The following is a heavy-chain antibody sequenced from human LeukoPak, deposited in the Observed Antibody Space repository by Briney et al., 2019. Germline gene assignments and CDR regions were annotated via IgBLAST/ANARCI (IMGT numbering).Heavy chain of an antibody. V-gene: IGHV3-30*04. Sequence: PGGSLRLSCAASGFTFNNYAMHWVRQAPGKGLEWVAVISYDGSNKYYTDSVKGRFTISRDNSKNTLYLQMNSLRAEDTAVYYCAKYATVTTVYYFGYWGQGTLVTVSS. CDR3: AKYATVTTVYYFGY. CDR2: ISYDGSNK. D-gene: IGHD4-17*01. J-gene: IGHJ4*02. CDR1: GFTFNNYA.